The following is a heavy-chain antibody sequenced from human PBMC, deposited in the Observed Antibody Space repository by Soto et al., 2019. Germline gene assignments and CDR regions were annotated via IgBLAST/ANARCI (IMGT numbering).Heavy chain of an antibody. J-gene: IGHJ4*02. CDR1: GFTFSSHG. CDR2: IKEDGTEI. CDR3: VRSSGWTGDY. D-gene: IGHD3-10*01. Sequence: EVQLVESGGGLVQPGGSLRLSCVASGFTFSSHGMNWVRQVPGKGLEWVANIKEDGTEINYVDSVKGRFAISRDNAKNSLYLQRNSLRVDDTAVYHCVRSSGWTGDYWGQGILVTVSS. V-gene: IGHV3-7*04.